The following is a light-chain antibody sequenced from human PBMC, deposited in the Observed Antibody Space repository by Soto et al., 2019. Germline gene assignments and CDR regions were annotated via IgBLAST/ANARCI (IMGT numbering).Light chain of an antibody. CDR3: QQRSNWPLT. J-gene: IGKJ4*01. CDR1: QSVSSY. CDR2: DAS. V-gene: IGKV3-11*01. Sequence: EIVLTQSPATLSLSPGERATPACRASQSVSSYLAWYQQKPGQAPRLLIYDASNRATGIPARFSGGGAGTDFTLTISSLEPEDFAIYYCQQRSNWPLTFGGGTKVDIK.